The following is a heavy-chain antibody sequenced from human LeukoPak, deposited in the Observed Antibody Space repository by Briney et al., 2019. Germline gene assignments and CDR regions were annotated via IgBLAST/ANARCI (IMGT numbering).Heavy chain of an antibody. CDR3: AGGRRHLVHGPLDD. D-gene: IGHD6-13*01. V-gene: IGHV3-23*01. Sequence: GGSLRLSCAASGFTFSSYAMSWVRQVPGKGLEWVSSISSSGGSIYYADSVKGRFTISRDNSKNMLCLQMNSLRAEDTAVYYCAGGRRHLVHGPLDDWGQGTLVTVSS. CDR1: GFTFSSYA. CDR2: ISSSGGSI. J-gene: IGHJ4*02.